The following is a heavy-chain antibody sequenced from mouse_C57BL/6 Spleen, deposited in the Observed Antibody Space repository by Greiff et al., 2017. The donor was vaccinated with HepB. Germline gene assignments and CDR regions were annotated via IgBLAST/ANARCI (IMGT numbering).Heavy chain of an antibody. CDR2: INPSSGYT. D-gene: IGHD1-1*01. CDR1: GYTFTSYT. Sequence: QVQLQQSGAELARPGASVKMSCKASGYTFTSYTMHWVKQRPGQGLEWIGYINPSSGYTKYNQKFKDKATLTADKSSSTAYMQRSSLTSEDSAVYYCARGGDYDVGDYWGQGTTLIVSS. J-gene: IGHJ2*01. V-gene: IGHV1-4*01. CDR3: ARGGDYDVGDY.